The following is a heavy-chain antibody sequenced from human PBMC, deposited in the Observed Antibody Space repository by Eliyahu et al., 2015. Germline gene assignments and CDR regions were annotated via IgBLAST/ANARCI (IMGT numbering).Heavy chain of an antibody. Sequence: QVQLVQSGAEVKKPGAXVKXSCKAXGYTFXSYYMHWVRQAPGQGLEWMGIINPSGGSTSYAQKFQGRVTMTRDTSTSTVYMELSSLRSEDTAVYYCARDRIFGVVTPLGYWGQGTLVTVSS. CDR2: INPSGGST. CDR1: GYTFXSYY. J-gene: IGHJ4*02. D-gene: IGHD3-3*01. V-gene: IGHV1-46*03. CDR3: ARDRIFGVVTPLGY.